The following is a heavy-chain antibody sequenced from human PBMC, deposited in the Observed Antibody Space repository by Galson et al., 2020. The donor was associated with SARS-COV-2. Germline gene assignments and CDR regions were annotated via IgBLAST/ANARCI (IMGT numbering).Heavy chain of an antibody. CDR1: GGSISSSSYY. V-gene: IGHV4-39*01. D-gene: IGHD5-18*01. J-gene: IGHJ4*02. Sequence: SETLSLTCIVSGGSISSSSYYWGWIRQPPGKGLEWIGIIYYSGSTYYNPSLKSRVTISVDTSKNQFSLKLSSVTAADTAVYYCARSERGYSYGSVDYWGQGTLVTVSS. CDR3: ARSERGYSYGSVDY. CDR2: IYYSGST.